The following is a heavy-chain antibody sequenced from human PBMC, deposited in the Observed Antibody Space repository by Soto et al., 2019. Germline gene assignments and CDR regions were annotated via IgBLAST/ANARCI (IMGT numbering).Heavy chain of an antibody. CDR2: ISYDGSNK. CDR1: GFTFSSYA. CDR3: ERASAVAGTVNN. Sequence: QVQLVESGGGVVQPGRSLRLSCAASGFTFSSYAMHWVRQAPGKGLEWVAVISYDGSNKYYADSVKGRFTISRDNSKNTLYVQMNSLRAEDTAVCYCERASAVAGTVNNWGQGTLVTVSS. V-gene: IGHV3-30-3*01. J-gene: IGHJ4*02. D-gene: IGHD6-19*01.